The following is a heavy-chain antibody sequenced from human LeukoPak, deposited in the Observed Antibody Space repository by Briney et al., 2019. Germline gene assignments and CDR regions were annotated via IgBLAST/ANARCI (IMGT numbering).Heavy chain of an antibody. Sequence: PSQTLSLTCTVSGGSISSGGYYWSWIRQPPGKGLGWIGYIYYSGSTNYNPSLKSRVTISVDTSKNQFSLKLSSVTAADTAVYYCARVQLAARVSYYYDMDVWGQGTTVTVSS. D-gene: IGHD6-6*01. V-gene: IGHV4-61*08. CDR2: IYYSGST. CDR1: GGSISSGGYY. J-gene: IGHJ6*02. CDR3: ARVQLAARVSYYYDMDV.